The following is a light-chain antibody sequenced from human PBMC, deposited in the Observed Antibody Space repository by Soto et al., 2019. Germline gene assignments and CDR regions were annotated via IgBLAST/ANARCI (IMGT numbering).Light chain of an antibody. CDR1: QTISSW. Sequence: VQASKCPSSLSGSVGGRVTIACRASQTISSWLAWYQQKPWLAPKLVIYKACTVIRAFPSRFSANRSGTEFTCTVSSLQPGAFATCECKDDSVYVGAFGQGTKVDIK. CDR2: KAC. CDR3: KDDSVYVGA. V-gene: IGKV1-5*03. J-gene: IGKJ1*01.